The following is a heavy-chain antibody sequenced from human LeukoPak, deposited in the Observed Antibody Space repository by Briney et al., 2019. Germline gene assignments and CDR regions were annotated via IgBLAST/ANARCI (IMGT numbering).Heavy chain of an antibody. Sequence: PGGSLRLSCATSGFTFSDYSMNWVRQAPGKGPEWISYISNDRSSVADSVKGRFTISRDNAENSLFLQMNSLRDEDTAVYYCARHTDWSFDYWGQGILVTVSS. CDR3: ARHTDWSFDY. J-gene: IGHJ4*02. D-gene: IGHD2-21*01. CDR1: GFTFSDYS. V-gene: IGHV3-48*02. CDR2: ISNDRSSV.